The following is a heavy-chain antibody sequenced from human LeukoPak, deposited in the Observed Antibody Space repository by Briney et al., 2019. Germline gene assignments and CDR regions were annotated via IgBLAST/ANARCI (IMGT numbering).Heavy chain of an antibody. Sequence: GGSLRLSCAASGFTFSSYAMHWVRQAPGKGLEYVSAISSNGGSTYYADSVKGRFTISRDNSKNTLYLQMNSLRAEDTAVYYCAKEEDSFQWLHSAFDIWGQGTMVTVSS. J-gene: IGHJ3*02. D-gene: IGHD6-19*01. CDR1: GFTFSSYA. V-gene: IGHV3-64*04. CDR3: AKEEDSFQWLHSAFDI. CDR2: ISSNGGST.